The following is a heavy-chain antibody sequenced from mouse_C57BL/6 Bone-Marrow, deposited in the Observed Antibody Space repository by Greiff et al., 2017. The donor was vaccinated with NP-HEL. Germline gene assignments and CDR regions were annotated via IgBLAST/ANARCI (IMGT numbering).Heavy chain of an antibody. CDR1: GYTFTDHI. J-gene: IGHJ2*01. CDR2: IYPVSGET. V-gene: IGHV1-11*01. D-gene: IGHD1-1*01. CDR3: GIPFITTVEDFDY. Sequence: VQLQESGAELASPGASVTLSCKASGYTFTDHIMNWVKKRPGQGLEWIGRIYPVSGETNYNQKFMGKATFSVDRSSSTVYMVLNSLTSEDPAVYYCGIPFITTVEDFDYWGQGTTLTVSS.